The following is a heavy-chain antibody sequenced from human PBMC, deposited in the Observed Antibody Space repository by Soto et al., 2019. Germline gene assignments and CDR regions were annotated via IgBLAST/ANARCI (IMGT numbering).Heavy chain of an antibody. CDR3: ARAGSYYGSWTYDAFDI. D-gene: IGHD3-10*01. CDR2: FSAYRVNP. CDR1: GYTFTAYA. J-gene: IGHJ3*02. Sequence: QVHLEQSGEEVKEPGASVMVSCRASGYTFTAYAINWVRQAPGQGLELMVWFSAYRVNPIYAQKLQDRVTVTTYTPSNTAYLELRILTPDGPAVYCCARAGSYYGSWTYDAFDIWGQGTSVIVSS. V-gene: IGHV1-18*01.